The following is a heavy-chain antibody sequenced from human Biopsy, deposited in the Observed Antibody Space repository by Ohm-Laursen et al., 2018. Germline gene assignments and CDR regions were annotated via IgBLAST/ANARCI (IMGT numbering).Heavy chain of an antibody. CDR3: ARDRGYYSDRTVPGYFDL. J-gene: IGHJ2*01. Sequence: TLSLTCAVSGESMGTYYWSWIRQPPGKVMEWIASIYYSGTTHKNPSLKSRVTISVDTSQGLLSLDLSSVTAADTAVYYCARDRGYYSDRTVPGYFDLWGRGTLVTVSS. D-gene: IGHD3-22*01. CDR1: GESMGTYY. V-gene: IGHV4-59*01. CDR2: IYYSGTT.